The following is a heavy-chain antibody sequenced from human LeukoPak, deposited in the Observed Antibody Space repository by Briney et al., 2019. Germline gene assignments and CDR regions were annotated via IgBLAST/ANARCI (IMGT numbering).Heavy chain of an antibody. V-gene: IGHV1-8*01. Sequence: GASVKVSCKVSGYTLTELSMHWVRQATGQGLEWMGWMNPNSGNTGYAQKFQGRVTMTRNTSISTAYMELSSLRSEDTAVYYCARGTEYSSSSDLFDYWGQGTLVTVSS. CDR3: ARGTEYSSSSDLFDY. CDR1: GYTLTELS. J-gene: IGHJ4*02. D-gene: IGHD6-6*01. CDR2: MNPNSGNT.